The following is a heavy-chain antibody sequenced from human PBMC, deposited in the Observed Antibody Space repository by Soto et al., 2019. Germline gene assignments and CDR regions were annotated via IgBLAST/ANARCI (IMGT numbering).Heavy chain of an antibody. CDR1: GFTFSDHY. Sequence: PGGSLRLSCAASGFTFSDHYMDWVRQAPGKGLEWVGRTRNKANSYTTEYAASVKGRFTISRDDSKNSLYLQMNSLKTEDTAVYYCARGRYSYGYDYWGQGTLVTVSS. J-gene: IGHJ4*02. D-gene: IGHD5-18*01. CDR3: ARGRYSYGYDY. CDR2: TRNKANSYTT. V-gene: IGHV3-72*01.